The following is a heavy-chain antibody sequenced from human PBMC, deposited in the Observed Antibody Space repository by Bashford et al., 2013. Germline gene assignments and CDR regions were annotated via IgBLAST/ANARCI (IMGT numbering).Heavy chain of an antibody. J-gene: IGHJ4*02. D-gene: IGHD6-13*01. V-gene: IGHV1-3*04. CDR1: GYTFTSYA. CDR2: ISTDHGDT. CDR3: AKDSGDSSSWYFLH. Sequence: VASVKVSCKASGYTFTSYAMHWVRQAPGQRLEWMGWISTDHGDTRYSQNFQGRVTISRDTSATTAYMEVNSLRSEDTAVYYCAKDSGDSSSWYFLHWGQGTLVTVSS.